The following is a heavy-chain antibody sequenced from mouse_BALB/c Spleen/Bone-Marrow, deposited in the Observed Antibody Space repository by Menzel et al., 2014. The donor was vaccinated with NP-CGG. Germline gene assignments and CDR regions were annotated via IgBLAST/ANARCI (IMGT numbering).Heavy chain of an antibody. J-gene: IGHJ2*03. V-gene: IGHV4-1*02. D-gene: IGHD2-4*01. CDR2: FHPVGSAI. Sequence: EVKLMESGGGLVQPGGSLTLSCAASGFDFFRYWMSWVRQAPGKGLEWIGEFHPVGSAINYTPSLKDEFIISRDNAKDTLYLQMSKVRSEDTALYYCARGLPNHIDYWSQGTSLTVSS. CDR1: GFDFFRYW. CDR3: ARGLPNHIDY.